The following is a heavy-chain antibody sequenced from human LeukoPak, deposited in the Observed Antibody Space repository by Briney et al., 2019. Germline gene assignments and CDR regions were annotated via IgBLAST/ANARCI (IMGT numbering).Heavy chain of an antibody. CDR2: ISAYSGNT. Sequence: GSVKVSCKASGYTFTSYGISWVRQAPGQGLEWIGWISAYSGNTNYAQKLQGRVTMTTDTSTSTAYMELRSLRSDDTAVYYCARRSSSWDFDYWGQGTLVTVSS. CDR1: GYTFTSYG. J-gene: IGHJ4*02. D-gene: IGHD6-13*01. V-gene: IGHV1-18*04. CDR3: ARRSSSWDFDY.